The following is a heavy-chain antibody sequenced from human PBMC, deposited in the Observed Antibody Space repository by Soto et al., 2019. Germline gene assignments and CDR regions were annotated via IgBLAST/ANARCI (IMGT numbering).Heavy chain of an antibody. V-gene: IGHV3-23*01. CDR2: ISGSGGST. Sequence: PGGSLRLSCAASGFTFSSYAMSWVRQAAGKGLEWVSAISGSGGSTYYADSVKGRFTISRDNSKNTLYLQMNSLRAEDTAVYYCSLTWIQLDFDYWGQGTLVTVSS. J-gene: IGHJ4*02. CDR3: SLTWIQLDFDY. D-gene: IGHD5-18*01. CDR1: GFTFSSYA.